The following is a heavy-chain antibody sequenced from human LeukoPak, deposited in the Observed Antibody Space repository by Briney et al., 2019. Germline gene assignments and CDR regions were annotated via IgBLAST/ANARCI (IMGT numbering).Heavy chain of an antibody. Sequence: SETLSLTCNVSGGSISNYYWSWIRQPPGKEPEWIGYIYYRGRTNYNPSLKSRVTISVDTSKNQFSLKLSSVTAADTAVYYCARGLRVGNTGYYFDYWGQGTLVTVSS. V-gene: IGHV4-59*01. CDR3: ARGLRVGNTGYYFDY. J-gene: IGHJ4*02. CDR1: GGSISNYY. D-gene: IGHD1-26*01. CDR2: IYYRGRT.